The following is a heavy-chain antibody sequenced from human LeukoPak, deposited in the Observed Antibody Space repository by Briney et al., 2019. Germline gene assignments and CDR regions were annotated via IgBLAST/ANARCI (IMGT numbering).Heavy chain of an antibody. CDR2: IYYSGST. J-gene: IGHJ4*02. D-gene: IGHD1-1*01. CDR3: ARGRGTYYFDY. Sequence: SETLSLTCTVSGGSISSSSYYWGWIRQPPGKGLEWIGSIYYSGSTYYNPSLKSRVTISVDTSKNQFPLKLSSVTAADTAVYYCARGRGTYYFDYWGQGTLVTVSS. CDR1: GGSISSSSYY. V-gene: IGHV4-39*06.